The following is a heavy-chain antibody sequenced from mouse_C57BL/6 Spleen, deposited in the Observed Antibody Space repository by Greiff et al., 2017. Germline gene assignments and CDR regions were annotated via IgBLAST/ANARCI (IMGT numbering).Heavy chain of an antibody. J-gene: IGHJ1*03. V-gene: IGHV5-9*01. CDR3: ARQDYYYGSSYWYFDV. CDR1: GFTFSSYT. D-gene: IGHD1-1*01. Sequence: EVQLVESGGGLVKPGGSLKLSCAASGFTFSSYTMSWVRQTPEKRLEWVATISGGGGNTYYPDSVKGRFTISRDNAKNTLYLQMSSLRSEDTALYYCARQDYYYGSSYWYFDVWGTGTTVTVSS. CDR2: ISGGGGNT.